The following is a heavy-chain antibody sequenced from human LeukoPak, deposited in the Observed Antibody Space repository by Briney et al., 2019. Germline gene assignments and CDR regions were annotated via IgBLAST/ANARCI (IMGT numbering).Heavy chain of an antibody. J-gene: IGHJ6*02. D-gene: IGHD2-15*01. CDR2: IYYSGST. CDR3: ARLPWGVVRNHYYYYGMDV. Sequence: PSETLSLTCTASGGSISSYYWSWIRQPPGKGLEWIGYIYYSGSTNYNPSLKSRVTISVDTSKNQSSLKLSSVTAADTAVYYCARLPWGVVRNHYYYYGMDVWGQGTTVTVSS. V-gene: IGHV4-59*08. CDR1: GGSISSYY.